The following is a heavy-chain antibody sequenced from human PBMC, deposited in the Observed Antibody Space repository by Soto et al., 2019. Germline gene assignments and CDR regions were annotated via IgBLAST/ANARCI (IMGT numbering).Heavy chain of an antibody. V-gene: IGHV3-9*01. J-gene: IGHJ4*02. Sequence: GGSLRLSCAASGFTFDDYALHWVRQAPGSGLEWVAGINWNGKTLGYADSLKGRFAISRDNATNCLFLDLNSLTVEDTALYYCAKPIVPGTYSGNFYNWGPGTLATVSS. CDR3: AKPIVPGTYSGNFYN. D-gene: IGHD1-7*01. CDR2: INWNGKTL. CDR1: GFTFDDYA.